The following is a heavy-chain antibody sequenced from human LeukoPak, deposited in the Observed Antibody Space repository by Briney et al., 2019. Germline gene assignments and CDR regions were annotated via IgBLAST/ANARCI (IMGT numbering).Heavy chain of an antibody. CDR1: GFTFSSYG. D-gene: IGHD3-3*01. CDR2: ISYDGSNK. V-gene: IGHV3-30*18. Sequence: GRSLRLSCAASGFTFSSYGMHWVRQAPGKGLEWVAVISYDGSNKYYADSVKGRFTISRGNSKNTLYLQMNSLRAEDTAVYYCAKEFQSFYDFWSGYYDMEGYFDCWGQGTLVTVSS. J-gene: IGHJ4*02. CDR3: AKEFQSFYDFWSGYYDMEGYFDC.